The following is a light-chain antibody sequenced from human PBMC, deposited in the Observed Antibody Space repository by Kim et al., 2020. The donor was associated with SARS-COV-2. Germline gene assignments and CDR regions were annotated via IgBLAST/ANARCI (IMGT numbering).Light chain of an antibody. CDR1: SSNMGGNY. J-gene: IGLJ2*01. CDR3: AAWDDSLSGLV. CDR2: KNN. V-gene: IGLV1-47*01. Sequence: GQAVTISGPDSSSNMGGNYVYWYQQLPGAAPKLLISKNNRRPSGVPDLFSGSKSGTSASLAISGLRSEDEADYYCAAWDDSLSGLVFGGGTQLTVL.